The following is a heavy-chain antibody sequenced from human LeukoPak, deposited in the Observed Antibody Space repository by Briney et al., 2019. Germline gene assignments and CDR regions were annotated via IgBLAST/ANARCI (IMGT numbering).Heavy chain of an antibody. CDR3: AREAYCGGDCLSHAFDI. D-gene: IGHD2-21*01. CDR1: GGTFSSYA. J-gene: IGHJ3*02. V-gene: IGHV1-69*13. Sequence: SVKVSCKASGGTFSSYAISWVRQAPGQGLEWMGGIIPIFGTANYAQKFQGRVTITADESTSTAYMELSSLRSEDTAVYYCAREAYCGGDCLSHAFDIWGQGTMVTVSS. CDR2: IIPIFGTA.